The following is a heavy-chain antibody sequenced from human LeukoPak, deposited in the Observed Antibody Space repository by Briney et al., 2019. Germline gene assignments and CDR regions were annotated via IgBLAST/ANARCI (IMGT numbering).Heavy chain of an antibody. J-gene: IGHJ2*01. CDR2: TFYSGNI. CDR3: ARAPGVAEVGRLDL. Sequence: PSETLSLTCTVSGGSISSGDSHWSWIRQPPGKGLEWIGYTFYSGNIYYNPSLKSRLTISLDMSKNQFSLKLSSMTAADTAVYYCARAPGVAEVGRLDLWSRGTLVTVSS. D-gene: IGHD7-27*01. V-gene: IGHV4-30-4*01. CDR1: GGSISSGDSH.